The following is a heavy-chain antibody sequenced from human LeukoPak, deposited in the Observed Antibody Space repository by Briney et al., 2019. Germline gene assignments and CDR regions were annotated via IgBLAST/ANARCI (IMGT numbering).Heavy chain of an antibody. D-gene: IGHD3-9*01. CDR2: INHSGST. Sequence: SETLSLTCAVYGGSFSGYYWSWIRQPPGKGLEWIGEINHSGSTNYNPSLKSRVTISVDTSKNQFSLKLSSVTAADTAVYYCARGPDILTGYYPRYFGYWGQGTLVTVSS. J-gene: IGHJ4*02. V-gene: IGHV4-34*01. CDR1: GGSFSGYY. CDR3: ARGPDILTGYYPRYFGY.